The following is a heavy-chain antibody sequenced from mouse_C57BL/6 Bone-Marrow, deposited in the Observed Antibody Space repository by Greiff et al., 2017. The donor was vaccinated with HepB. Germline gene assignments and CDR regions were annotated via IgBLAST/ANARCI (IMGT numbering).Heavy chain of an antibody. J-gene: IGHJ4*01. Sequence: EVQVVESGGGLVKPGGSLKLSCAASGFTFSSYAMSWVRPTPEKRLEWVATISDGGSYTYYPDNVKGRFTIYRANAKNNLYLQMSHLKSEDTAMYYCARAPYGAMDYWGQGTSVTVSS. CDR2: ISDGGSYT. CDR3: ARAPYGAMDY. CDR1: GFTFSSYA. V-gene: IGHV5-4*01. D-gene: IGHD1-1*02.